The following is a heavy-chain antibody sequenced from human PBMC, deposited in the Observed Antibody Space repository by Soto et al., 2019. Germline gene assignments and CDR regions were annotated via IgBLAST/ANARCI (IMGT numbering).Heavy chain of an antibody. CDR2: INPHNDDT. Sequence: QVHLVQSGADVKKPGASVKVSCKASGYTFTAHYIHWVRQAPGQGLEWMGWINPHNDDTNYAEKFQDRVTMTRDTSISTAYMELSRLRSDDTAVYYCARPSLLLGETGTTGVDHWGQGTLVTVSS. J-gene: IGHJ5*02. CDR3: ARPSLLLGETGTTGVDH. D-gene: IGHD1-7*01. CDR1: GYTFTAHY. V-gene: IGHV1-2*02.